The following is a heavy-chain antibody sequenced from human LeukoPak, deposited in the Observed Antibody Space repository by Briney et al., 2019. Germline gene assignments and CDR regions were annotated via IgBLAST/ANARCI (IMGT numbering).Heavy chain of an antibody. V-gene: IGHV1-3*01. CDR3: ARGPRAAADDY. Sequence: ASVKASCKVSGYTFINFAINWGRQAPGQRPEWMGWINAYNGKTKYSQKFQDRVTITRDTSASTAYLELTSLTSEDTAVYYCARGPRAAADDYWGQGSLVTVSS. CDR2: INAYNGKT. D-gene: IGHD6-13*01. CDR1: GYTFINFA. J-gene: IGHJ4*02.